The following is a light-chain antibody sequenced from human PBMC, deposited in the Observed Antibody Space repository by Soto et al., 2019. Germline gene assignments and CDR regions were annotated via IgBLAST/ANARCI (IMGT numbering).Light chain of an antibody. CDR3: CSYAGSYAVV. CDR1: SSDVGGYNY. Sequence: QSALTQPRSVSGSPGQSVTISCTGTSSDVGGYNYVSWYQQHPGKVPKLMSYDVSRRPSGVPDRFSGSKSGNTASLTISGLQAEDEADYYCCSYAGSYAVVFGAGTKLTVL. V-gene: IGLV2-11*01. J-gene: IGLJ2*01. CDR2: DVS.